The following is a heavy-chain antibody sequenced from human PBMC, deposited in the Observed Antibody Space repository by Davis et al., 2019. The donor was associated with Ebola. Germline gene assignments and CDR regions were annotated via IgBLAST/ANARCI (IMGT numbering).Heavy chain of an antibody. J-gene: IGHJ4*02. Sequence: GESLKISCAASGFTFSGSAMHWVRQASGKGLEWVGRIRSKANSYATAYAASVKGRFTISRDDSKNTAYLQMNSLKTEDTAVYYCTHSSADSDYWGQGTLVTVSS. CDR1: GFTFSGSA. V-gene: IGHV3-73*01. CDR3: THSSADSDY. CDR2: IRSKANSYAT. D-gene: IGHD6-25*01.